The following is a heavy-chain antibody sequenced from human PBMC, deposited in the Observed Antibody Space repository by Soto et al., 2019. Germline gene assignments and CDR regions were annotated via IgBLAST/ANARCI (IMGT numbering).Heavy chain of an antibody. CDR3: VKDRYVDY. CDR2: ISSNGGST. CDR1: GFTFSSYA. J-gene: IGHJ4*02. Sequence: AGGSLRLSCSVFGFTFSSYAMHWVRQAQGKGLQYVSSISSNGGSTYYADSVKGRFTISRDNSKNTLYLQMSSLRVEDTAVYYCVKDRYVDYWGQGNLVTVSS. V-gene: IGHV3-64D*06.